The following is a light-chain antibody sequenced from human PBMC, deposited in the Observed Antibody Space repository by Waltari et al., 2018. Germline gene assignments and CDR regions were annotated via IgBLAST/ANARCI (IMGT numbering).Light chain of an antibody. CDR3: QQYNSYSLLT. J-gene: IGKJ4*01. Sequence: DIQMTQSPPTLSASVGDRVTITCLASQSISNWLAWCQQKTGKAPKILIYKASTLERGVQSRFSGSGSGTEFTLTISSLQPDDFATYYCQQYNSYSLLTFGEGTKVEIK. CDR1: QSISNW. V-gene: IGKV1-5*03. CDR2: KAS.